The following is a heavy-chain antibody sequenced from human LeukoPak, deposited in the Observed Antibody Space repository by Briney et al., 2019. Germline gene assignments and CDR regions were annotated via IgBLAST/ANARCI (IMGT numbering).Heavy chain of an antibody. CDR1: GYSISSGYY. V-gene: IGHV4-38-2*02. D-gene: IGHD3-3*01. Sequence: SETLSLTCTVSGYSISSGYYWGWIRQPPGKGLEWIGYIYTSGSTNYNPSLKSRVTISVDTSKNQFSLKLSSVTAADTAVYYCARHQNYDFWSGFDPWGQGTLVTVSS. J-gene: IGHJ5*02. CDR2: IYTSGST. CDR3: ARHQNYDFWSGFDP.